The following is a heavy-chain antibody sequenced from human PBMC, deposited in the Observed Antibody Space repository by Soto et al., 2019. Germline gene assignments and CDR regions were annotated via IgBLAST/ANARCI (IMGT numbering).Heavy chain of an antibody. CDR2: ISANGGST. D-gene: IGHD3-22*01. CDR3: VKGEYYHDSSGYSPFDY. V-gene: IGHV3-64D*06. CDR1: GFTFSSYA. J-gene: IGHJ4*02. Sequence: PGGSLRLSCAASGFTFSSYAMSWVRQAPGKGLEYVSSISANGGSTDYADSVKGRFTISRDNSKKTVYLQMSSLRVEDTAVYYCVKGEYYHDSSGYSPFDYWGQGTLVTVSS.